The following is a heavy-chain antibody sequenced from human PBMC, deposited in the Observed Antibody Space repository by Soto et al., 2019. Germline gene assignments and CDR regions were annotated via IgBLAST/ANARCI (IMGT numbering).Heavy chain of an antibody. Sequence: PGGSLRLSCVASGFTFENFGIHWVRQAPGKGLEWVAVISYDGSDKYYADSVKGRFTISRDNSKNTLYLQMSSLRAEDTALYYCAKASYGDVGVYFLDYCGQGTVVTVSS. CDR2: ISYDGSDK. D-gene: IGHD4-17*01. CDR3: AKASYGDVGVYFLDY. J-gene: IGHJ4*02. CDR1: GFTFENFG. V-gene: IGHV3-30*18.